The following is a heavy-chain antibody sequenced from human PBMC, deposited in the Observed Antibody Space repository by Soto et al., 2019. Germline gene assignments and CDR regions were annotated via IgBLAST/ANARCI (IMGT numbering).Heavy chain of an antibody. V-gene: IGHV4-31*03. CDR1: GGSISSGNSY. J-gene: IGHJ4*02. CDR2: ISYNGRT. D-gene: IGHD3-10*01. CDR3: ASARGCGDLALYF. Sequence: QVQLQESGPGLVKPSQTLSLTCTVSGGSISSGNSYWSWIRPHPGKGLEWIGYISYNGRTYYKSSLESRVIISADTSKTQFSLKMTSVTAADTAVSYCASARGCGDLALYFWGQGTLVTVSS.